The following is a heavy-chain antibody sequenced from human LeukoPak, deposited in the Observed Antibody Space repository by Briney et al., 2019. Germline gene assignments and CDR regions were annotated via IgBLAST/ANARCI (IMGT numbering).Heavy chain of an antibody. J-gene: IGHJ4*02. CDR3: ARARQWLVLDY. D-gene: IGHD6-19*01. CDR2: IIPILGIA. Sequence: SVKVSCKASGGTFTSYAISWVRQAPGQGLEWMGRIIPILGIANYAQKFQGRVTITADKSTSTAYMELSSLRSEDTAVYYCARARQWLVLDYWGQGTLVTVSS. V-gene: IGHV1-69*04. CDR1: GGTFTSYA.